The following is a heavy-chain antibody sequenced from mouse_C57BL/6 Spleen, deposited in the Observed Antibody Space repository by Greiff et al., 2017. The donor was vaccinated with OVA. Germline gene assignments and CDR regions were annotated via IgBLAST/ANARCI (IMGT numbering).Heavy chain of an antibody. Sequence: EVMLVESGGGLVKPGGSLKLSCAASGFTFSSYAMSWVRQTPEKRLEWVATISDGGSYTYYPDNVKGRFTISRDNAKNNLYLQMSHLKSEDTAMYYCARDRITTVVASPFDYWGQGTTLTVSS. CDR2: ISDGGSYT. J-gene: IGHJ2*01. CDR3: ARDRITTVVASPFDY. CDR1: GFTFSSYA. D-gene: IGHD1-1*01. V-gene: IGHV5-4*01.